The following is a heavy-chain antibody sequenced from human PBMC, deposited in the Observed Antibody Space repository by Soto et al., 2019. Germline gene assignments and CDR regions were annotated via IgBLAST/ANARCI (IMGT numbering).Heavy chain of an antibody. CDR1: GYTFISYG. CDR3: ARDFRAGIYYGSGSSIDY. V-gene: IGHV1-18*01. CDR2: ISAYNGNT. Sequence: QVQLVQSGAEVKKPGASVKVSCKASGYTFISYGISWVRQAPGQGLEWMGWISAYNGNTNYAQKPQGRVTMTTDTSMSTGYMELRSLRSDDTAVYYCARDFRAGIYYGSGSSIDYWGQGTLVTVSS. J-gene: IGHJ4*02. D-gene: IGHD3-10*01.